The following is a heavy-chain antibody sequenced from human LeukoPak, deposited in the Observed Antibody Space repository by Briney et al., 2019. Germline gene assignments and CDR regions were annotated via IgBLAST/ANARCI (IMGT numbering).Heavy chain of an antibody. V-gene: IGHV4-4*07. D-gene: IGHD3-3*01. CDR1: GGSISSYY. J-gene: IGHJ3*02. CDR3: AREGPGYYDFWSDAFDI. Sequence: SETLSLTCTVSGGSISSYYWSWIRQPAGKGLEWIGRIYTSGSTNYNPSLKSRVTMSVDTSKNQFSLKLSSVTAADTAVYYCAREGPGYYDFWSDAFDIWGQGTMVTVSS. CDR2: IYTSGST.